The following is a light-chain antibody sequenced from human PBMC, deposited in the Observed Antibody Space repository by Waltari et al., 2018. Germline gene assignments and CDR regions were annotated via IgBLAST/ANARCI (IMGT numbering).Light chain of an antibody. Sequence: SFELTQTPSVSVSPGQTARIACSGDALQNQLAYWYQQTPGQAPVLVIYKDSERPSGIPERFSGSSSGTTVTLTISGVQAEDEADYYCQSADSSGWVFGGGTKLTVL. V-gene: IGLV3-25*03. CDR3: QSADSSGWV. CDR1: ALQNQL. J-gene: IGLJ3*02. CDR2: KDS.